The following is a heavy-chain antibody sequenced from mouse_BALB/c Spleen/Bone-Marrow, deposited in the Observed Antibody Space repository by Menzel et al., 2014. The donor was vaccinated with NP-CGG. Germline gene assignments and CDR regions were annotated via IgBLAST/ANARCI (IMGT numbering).Heavy chain of an antibody. CDR1: GFDFGGYW. D-gene: IGHD1-2*01. CDR2: INPGSSTI. J-gene: IGHJ2*01. V-gene: IGHV4-2*02. Sequence: EVQLQESGGGLVQPGGSLNLACVASGFDFGGYWMSWARLAPGKGLEWIGEINPGSSTINYSPSLKDKFIISRDNAKNTLCLQMSKVRSEDTPLYYCARLGHYGSHDNWGQGTPPTVSS. CDR3: ARLGHYGSHDN.